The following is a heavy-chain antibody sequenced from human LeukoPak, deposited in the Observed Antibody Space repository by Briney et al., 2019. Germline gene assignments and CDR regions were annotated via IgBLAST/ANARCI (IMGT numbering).Heavy chain of an antibody. V-gene: IGHV4-39*01. CDR2: IYYSGSA. D-gene: IGHD3-10*01. J-gene: IGHJ4*02. CDR1: GGSISSSSYH. CDR3: ARCISMVRGVIRPPDY. Sequence: SETLSLTCSVSGGSISSSSYHWGWIRQSPGKGLEWIGTIYYSGSAYYNPSLKSRLTISVDTSKNQFSLKLSSVTAADTAVYYCARCISMVRGVIRPPDYWGEGTLVTVSS.